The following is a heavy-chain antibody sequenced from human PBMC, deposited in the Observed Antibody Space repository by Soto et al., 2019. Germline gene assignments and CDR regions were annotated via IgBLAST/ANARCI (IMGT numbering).Heavy chain of an antibody. CDR2: IYYDGST. CDR1: GGSINSNNYY. CDR3: AKVVVAATRHTDFDS. V-gene: IGHV4-39*01. J-gene: IGHJ4*02. Sequence: NPSETLSLTCTASGGSINSNNYYWAWIRQPPGKGLAWIASIYYDGSTYYNPSLKSRVTISIDTSKNQFSLRLRSVTAADTAIYYCAKVVVAATRHTDFDSWGQGTLVTVSS. D-gene: IGHD2-15*01.